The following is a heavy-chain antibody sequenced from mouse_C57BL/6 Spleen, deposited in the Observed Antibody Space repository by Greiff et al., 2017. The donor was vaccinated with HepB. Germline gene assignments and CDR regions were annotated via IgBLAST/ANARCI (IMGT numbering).Heavy chain of an antibody. CDR1: GYTFTSYW. Sequence: VQLQQPGAELVRPGSSVKLSCKASGYTFTSYWMDWVKQRPGQGLEWIGNIYPSDSETHYNQKFKDKATLTVDKSSSTAYMQLSSLTSEDSAVYYCASGRLRAMDYWGQGTSVTVSS. CDR3: ASGRLRAMDY. D-gene: IGHD2-4*01. J-gene: IGHJ4*01. V-gene: IGHV1-61*01. CDR2: IYPSDSET.